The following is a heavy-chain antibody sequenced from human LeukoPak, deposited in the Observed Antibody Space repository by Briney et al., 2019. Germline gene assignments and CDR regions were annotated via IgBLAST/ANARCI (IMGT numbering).Heavy chain of an antibody. V-gene: IGHV3-7*05. CDR1: GFRFSDYY. J-gene: IGHJ4*02. D-gene: IGHD3-16*02. Sequence: GGSLRLSCAASGFRFSDYYMSWIRQAPGRGLEWVANIRQDGSEKYYVDSVKGRFTISRDNAKNSLYLQMNSLRAEDTAVYYCARDYVWGSDRYTDYWGQGTLVTVSS. CDR2: IRQDGSEK. CDR3: ARDYVWGSDRYTDY.